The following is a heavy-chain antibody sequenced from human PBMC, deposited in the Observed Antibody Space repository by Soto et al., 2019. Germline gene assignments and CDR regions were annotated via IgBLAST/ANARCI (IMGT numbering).Heavy chain of an antibody. D-gene: IGHD3-10*01. Sequence: QGHLVESGGDVVQPGRSLRLSCVASGFDFKTYGMHWVRQAPGKGLEWVAVIGFDGTNIHYSDSVRGRFSISRDNSENTVSLQMNSLRVEDTALYYCVRTACVINNCSYRGVRWGQGTLVTV. CDR1: GFDFKTYG. J-gene: IGHJ4*02. V-gene: IGHV3-33*01. CDR3: VRTACVINNCSYRGVR. CDR2: IGFDGTNI.